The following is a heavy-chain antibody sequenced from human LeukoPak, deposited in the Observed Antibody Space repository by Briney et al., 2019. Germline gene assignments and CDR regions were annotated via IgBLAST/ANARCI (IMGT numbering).Heavy chain of an antibody. Sequence: SGGSLRLSCAASGITFSNYAMSWVRQAPGKGLEWVSTISNSDFSTYYADSVKGRFTISRDNPENTLYLQMNSLRAEDTALYYCAKATGYLLWGQGTLVTVSS. J-gene: IGHJ4*02. CDR2: ISNSDFST. CDR1: GITFSNYA. CDR3: AKATGYLL. V-gene: IGHV3-23*01. D-gene: IGHD5-18*01.